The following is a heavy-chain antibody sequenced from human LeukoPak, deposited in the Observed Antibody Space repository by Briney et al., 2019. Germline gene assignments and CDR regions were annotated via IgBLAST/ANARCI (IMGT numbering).Heavy chain of an antibody. CDR3: ARDRGRRVGYNFEDY. D-gene: IGHD5-24*01. CDR1: GGTFSSYT. Sequence: SVKVSCKASGGTFSSYTISWVRQAPGQGLEWMGRIIPILGIANYAQKFQGRVTITADKSTSTAYMELSSLRSEDTAVYYCARDRGRRVGYNFEDYWGQGTLVTVSS. J-gene: IGHJ4*02. V-gene: IGHV1-69*04. CDR2: IIPILGIA.